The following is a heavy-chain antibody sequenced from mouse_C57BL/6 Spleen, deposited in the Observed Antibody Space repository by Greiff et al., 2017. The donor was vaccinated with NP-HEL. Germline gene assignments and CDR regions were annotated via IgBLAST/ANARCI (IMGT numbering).Heavy chain of an antibody. CDR1: GYTFTSYW. CDR3: ARREEYYYAMDY. V-gene: IGHV1-50*01. J-gene: IGHJ4*01. Sequence: QVQLQQPGAELVKPGASVKLSCKASGYTFTSYWMQWVKQRPGQGLEWIGEIDPSDSYTNYNQKFKGKATLTVDTSSSTAYMQLSSLTSEDSAVYYCARREEYYYAMDYWGQGTSVTVSS. CDR2: IDPSDSYT.